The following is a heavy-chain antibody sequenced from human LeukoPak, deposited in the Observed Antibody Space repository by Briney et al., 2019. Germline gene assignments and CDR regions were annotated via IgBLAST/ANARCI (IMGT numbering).Heavy chain of an antibody. CDR2: ISGGGGST. D-gene: IGHD1-26*01. Sequence: GGSLRLSCAASGFTFTSYPMNWVRQAPGKGLEWVSTISGGGGSTYYADSVKGRFTISRDNSKNTLYLQVNSLRAEDTAVYYCAKGGKWDVTPFDYWGQGTLVTVSS. J-gene: IGHJ4*02. CDR3: AKGGKWDVTPFDY. V-gene: IGHV3-23*01. CDR1: GFTFTSYP.